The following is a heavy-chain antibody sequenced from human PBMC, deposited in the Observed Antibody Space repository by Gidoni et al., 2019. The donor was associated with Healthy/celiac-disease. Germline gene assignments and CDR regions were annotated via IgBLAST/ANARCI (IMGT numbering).Heavy chain of an antibody. V-gene: IGHV3-30*18. D-gene: IGHD1-1*01. CDR3: AKVVSGTEFDY. CDR1: GFTFSSYG. Sequence: QVQLVESGGGVVQPGRSLRLSCAASGFTFSSYGMHWVRQAPGKGLEWVAVISYDGSNKYYADSVKGRFTISRDNSKNTLYLQMNSLRAEDTAVYYCAKVVSGTEFDYWGQGTLVTVSS. J-gene: IGHJ4*02. CDR2: ISYDGSNK.